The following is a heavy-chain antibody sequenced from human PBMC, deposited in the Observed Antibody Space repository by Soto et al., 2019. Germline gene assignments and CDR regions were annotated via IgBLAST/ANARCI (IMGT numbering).Heavy chain of an antibody. V-gene: IGHV5-10-1*01. CDR1: GYSFTSYW. D-gene: IGHD3-10*01. CDR3: ARHGSVPMGGSYYYYGMDV. Sequence: PGESLKIFCKGSGYSFTSYWISWVRQMPGKGLEWMGRIDPSDSYTNYSPSFQGHVTISADKSISTAYLQWSSLKASDTAMYYCARHGSVPMGGSYYYYGMDVWGQGTTVTVSS. J-gene: IGHJ6*02. CDR2: IDPSDSYT.